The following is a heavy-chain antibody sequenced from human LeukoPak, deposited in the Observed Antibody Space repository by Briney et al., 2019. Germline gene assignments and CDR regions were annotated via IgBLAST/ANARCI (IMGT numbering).Heavy chain of an antibody. V-gene: IGHV3-48*03. Sequence: PGGSLRLSCAASGFTFSSYEMNWVRQAPGKGLEWVSYISSSGSTIYYADSVKGRFTISRDNNKNFLYLQMNSLRAEDSAVYYCAKDILGRGYDYGSYFDYWGQGTLVTVSS. D-gene: IGHD5-18*01. CDR2: ISSSGSTI. CDR1: GFTFSSYE. CDR3: AKDILGRGYDYGSYFDY. J-gene: IGHJ4*02.